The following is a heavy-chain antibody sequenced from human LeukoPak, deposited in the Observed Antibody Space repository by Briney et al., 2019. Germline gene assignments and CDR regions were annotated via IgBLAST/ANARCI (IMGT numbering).Heavy chain of an antibody. D-gene: IGHD6-13*01. V-gene: IGHV1-2*02. CDR3: ARDSGVSSSWYGPFDY. Sequence: GASVKVSCKASEYTFTGYYMHWVRQAPGQGLEWMGWINPNSGGTNYAQKFQGRVTMTRDTSISTAYMELSRLRSDDTAVYYCARDSGVSSSWYGPFDYWGQGTLVTVSS. J-gene: IGHJ4*02. CDR2: INPNSGGT. CDR1: EYTFTGYY.